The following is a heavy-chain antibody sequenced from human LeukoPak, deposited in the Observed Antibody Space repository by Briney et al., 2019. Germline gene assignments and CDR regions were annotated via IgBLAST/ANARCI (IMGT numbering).Heavy chain of an antibody. Sequence: PGGSLRLCCAASGFTFSSYGMHWVRQAPGKGLEWVAVISYDGSNKYYADSVKGRFTISRDNSKNTLYLQMNSLRVEDTAVYYCAKASYSSGWGALGYWGQGTLVTVSS. J-gene: IGHJ4*02. V-gene: IGHV3-30*18. CDR1: GFTFSSYG. D-gene: IGHD6-19*01. CDR3: AKASYSSGWGALGY. CDR2: ISYDGSNK.